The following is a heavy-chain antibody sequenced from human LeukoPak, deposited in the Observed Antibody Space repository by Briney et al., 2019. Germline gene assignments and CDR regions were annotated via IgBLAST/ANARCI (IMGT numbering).Heavy chain of an antibody. J-gene: IGHJ4*02. CDR1: GFPFRNSA. V-gene: IGHV1-58*02. Sequence: GTSVQRSSNASGFPFRNSAIQRVRQARGQRLEWIGWNVVGRGNTNYAQKFQQRVTITRDMSTSTAYMELSSLRSEDTAVYYCAREACGGGDCGHFDFWGQRTLVSVSS. CDR3: AREACGGGDCGHFDF. CDR2: NVVGRGNT. D-gene: IGHD2-21*02.